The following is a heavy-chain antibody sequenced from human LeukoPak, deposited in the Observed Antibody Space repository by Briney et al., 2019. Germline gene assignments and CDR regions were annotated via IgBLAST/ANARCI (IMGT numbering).Heavy chain of an antibody. J-gene: IGHJ4*02. CDR3: ARHVRFEGVDY. D-gene: IGHD3-3*01. CDR1: GFIFSSYW. V-gene: IGHV3-7*01. CDR2: IKQDGSEK. Sequence: GALGLSCAASGFIFSSYWMSWVRQAPGKGLEWVANIKQDGSEKYYVDSVKGRFTISRDNAKNSLFPQMNSLRAEDTAVYYCARHVRFEGVDYWGQGTLVTVSS.